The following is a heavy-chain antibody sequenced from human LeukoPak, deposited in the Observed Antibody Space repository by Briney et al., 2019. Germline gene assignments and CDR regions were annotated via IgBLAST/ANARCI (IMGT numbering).Heavy chain of an antibody. CDR3: ASGYDFSSGSKRGFDY. CDR2: ISSGGSDI. D-gene: IGHD3-3*01. V-gene: IGHV3-48*01. J-gene: IGHJ4*02. CDR1: GFTFSNYD. Sequence: GGSLRLSCAASGFTFSNYDMNWVRQAPGKGLEWVSYISSGGSDIYYADSVKGRFTISRDSAKRSVFLQMNSLTAEDSALYYCASGYDFSSGSKRGFDYWGQGTLVTVSS.